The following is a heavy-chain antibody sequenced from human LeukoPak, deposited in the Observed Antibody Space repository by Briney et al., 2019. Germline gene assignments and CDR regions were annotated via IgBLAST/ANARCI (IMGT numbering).Heavy chain of an antibody. J-gene: IGHJ6*02. CDR1: GFTFSTYN. D-gene: IGHD2-15*01. Sequence: GGSLRLSCAASGFTFSTYNMNWVRQAPGKGLEWVSSISSRSSYIYYADSVKGRFTISRDNAKNSLFLQMNSLRAEDTAVYYCARESVVGGMDVWGQGTTVTVSS. CDR3: ARESVVGGMDV. V-gene: IGHV3-21*01. CDR2: ISSRSSYI.